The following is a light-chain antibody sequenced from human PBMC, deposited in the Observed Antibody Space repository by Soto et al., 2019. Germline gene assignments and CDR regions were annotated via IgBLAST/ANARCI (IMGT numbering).Light chain of an antibody. CDR3: LQDINYPWT. CDR1: QTVTSY. V-gene: IGKV1-6*01. CDR2: AAS. Sequence: QMTQSPSSLSASVGDSLTLTCRASQTVTSYLNWYQQKPGKAPKLLIYAASTLQSGVPSRFSGSGSGTDFTLAISSLQPEDSATYYCLQDINYPWTFGQGTKVDIK. J-gene: IGKJ1*01.